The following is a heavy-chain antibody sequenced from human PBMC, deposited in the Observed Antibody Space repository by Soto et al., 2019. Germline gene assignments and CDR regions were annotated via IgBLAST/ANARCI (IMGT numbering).Heavy chain of an antibody. J-gene: IGHJ4*02. CDR3: VRGVYGRDSL. CDR1: GGSISSINW. Sequence: QVQLEESGPGLVKPSGTLSLTCAVSGGSISSINWCSWVRQPPGKGLEWIGEIHHSGSTNYNPSLKSRVTISVDKSNNQFSLKLSSVTAADTAVYYCVRGVYGRDSLWGRGTLVTVSS. D-gene: IGHD2-21*02. V-gene: IGHV4-4*02. CDR2: IHHSGST.